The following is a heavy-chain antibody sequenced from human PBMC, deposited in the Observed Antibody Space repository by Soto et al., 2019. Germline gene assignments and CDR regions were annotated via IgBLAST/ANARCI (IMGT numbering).Heavy chain of an antibody. V-gene: IGHV4-34*01. D-gene: IGHD3-10*01. Sequence: SETLSLTCAVYGGSFSGYYWSWIRQPPEKGLEWIGEINHSGSTNYNPSLKSRVTISVDTSKNQFSLKLSSVTAADTAVYYCARSGRGRYYYGSGSYGNNYYMDVWGKGTTVTVSS. J-gene: IGHJ6*03. CDR2: INHSGST. CDR3: ARSGRGRYYYGSGSYGNNYYMDV. CDR1: GGSFSGYY.